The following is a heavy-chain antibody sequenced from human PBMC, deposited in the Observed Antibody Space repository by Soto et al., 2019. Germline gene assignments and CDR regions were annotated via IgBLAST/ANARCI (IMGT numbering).Heavy chain of an antibody. Sequence: SAQVSSKDSGVTFNSYASSSVRHAPGQGLEWMGGIIPIFGTANYAQKFQGRVTITADESTSTAYMELSSLRSEDTAVYYCARGYCTNGVCYPSKNYYYGMGVWGQGTTVTVAS. CDR1: GVTFNSYA. D-gene: IGHD2-8*01. CDR3: ARGYCTNGVCYPSKNYYYGMGV. V-gene: IGHV1-69*13. CDR2: IIPIFGTA. J-gene: IGHJ6*02.